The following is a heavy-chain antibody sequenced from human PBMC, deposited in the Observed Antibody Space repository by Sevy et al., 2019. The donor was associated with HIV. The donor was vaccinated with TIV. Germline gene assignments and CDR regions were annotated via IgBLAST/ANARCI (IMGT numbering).Heavy chain of an antibody. Sequence: GGSLRLSCAASGFTFSSYGMHWVRQAPGKGLEWVAFIRYDGSNKYYADSVKGRFTISRDNSKNTLYLQMNSLRAEDTVVYYCAKGTYYYDSSGYYYIGYYYYYYGMDVWGQGTTVTVSS. CDR3: AKGTYYYDSSGYYYIGYYYYYYGMDV. J-gene: IGHJ6*02. CDR2: IRYDGSNK. CDR1: GFTFSSYG. D-gene: IGHD3-22*01. V-gene: IGHV3-30*02.